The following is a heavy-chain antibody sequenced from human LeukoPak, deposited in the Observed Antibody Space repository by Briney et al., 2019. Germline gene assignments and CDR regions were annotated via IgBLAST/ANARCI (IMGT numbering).Heavy chain of an antibody. Sequence: SETLSLTCAVYSESFSGYFWTWIRQPPGKGLEWIGEINHSGSTNYNPSLKSRVSISVDTSKNQFSLKLTSVTAADTAVYYCARAPEYGLYYFDYWGQGTLVTVSS. J-gene: IGHJ4*02. CDR2: INHSGST. CDR3: ARAPEYGLYYFDY. D-gene: IGHD1-14*01. CDR1: SESFSGYF. V-gene: IGHV4-34*01.